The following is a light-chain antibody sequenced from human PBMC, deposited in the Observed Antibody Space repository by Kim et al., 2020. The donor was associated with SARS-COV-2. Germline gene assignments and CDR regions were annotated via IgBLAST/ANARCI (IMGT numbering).Light chain of an antibody. Sequence: QSALTQLRSVSGSPGQSATISCTGTSSDVGGYNYVSWYQQHPGKAPKLMIYDVSKRPSGVPDRFSGSKSGNTASLTISGLQAEDEADYYCCSYAGSYTYVFGTGTKVTVL. CDR3: CSYAGSYTYV. V-gene: IGLV2-11*01. J-gene: IGLJ1*01. CDR2: DVS. CDR1: SSDVGGYNY.